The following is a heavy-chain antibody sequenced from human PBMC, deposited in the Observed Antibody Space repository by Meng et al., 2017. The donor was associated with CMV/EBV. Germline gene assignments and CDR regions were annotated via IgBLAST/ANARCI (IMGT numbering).Heavy chain of an antibody. D-gene: IGHD2-2*01. V-gene: IGHV3-11*04. J-gene: IGHJ6*02. CDR3: ARDEREYQLLSYYYGMDV. CDR2: ISSSGSTI. Sequence: GESLKISCAASGFTFSDYYMSWIRQAPGKGLEWVSYISSSGSTIYYADSVKGRFTISRDNAKNLLYLQMNSLRAEGTAVYYCARDEREYQLLSYYYGMDVWGQGTTVTVSS. CDR1: GFTFSDYY.